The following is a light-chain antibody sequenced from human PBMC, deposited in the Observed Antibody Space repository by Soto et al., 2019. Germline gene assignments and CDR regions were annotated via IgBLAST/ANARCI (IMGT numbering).Light chain of an antibody. CDR3: QVWDSGSDQLV. J-gene: IGLJ2*01. CDR2: EDT. Sequence: SYELTQPSSVSVAPGQTARITCGGNTIGFKSVYWYQQRPGQAPVLVVSEDTDRPAGIPERISASNSGNTATLTISGVEGGDEADYYCQVWDSGSDQLVFGGGTKLTVL. V-gene: IGLV3-21*02. CDR1: TIGFKS.